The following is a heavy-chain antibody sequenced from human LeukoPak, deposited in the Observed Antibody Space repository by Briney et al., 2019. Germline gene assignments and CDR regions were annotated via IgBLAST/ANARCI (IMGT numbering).Heavy chain of an antibody. Sequence: TLSLTCPVSGGSISSGGYYWSWIRQHPGQGLAWIGYIYYSGSTYYNPSLKSRVTISVDTSKNQFSLKLSSVTAADTAVYYCARVPYCSSTSCYQWFGEFPSPYGMDVWGKGTTVTVSS. V-gene: IGHV4-31*03. CDR3: ARVPYCSSTSCYQWFGEFPSPYGMDV. CDR1: GGSISSGGYY. J-gene: IGHJ6*04. D-gene: IGHD2-2*01. CDR2: IYYSGST.